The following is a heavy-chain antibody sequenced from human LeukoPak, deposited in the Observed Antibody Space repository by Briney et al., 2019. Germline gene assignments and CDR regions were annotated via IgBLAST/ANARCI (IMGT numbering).Heavy chain of an antibody. CDR1: GGTFISYA. D-gene: IGHD4-17*01. CDR3: ARDSLYGVVDY. V-gene: IGHV1-69*13. J-gene: IGHJ4*02. CDR2: IIPISGTA. Sequence: ASVKVSCKASGGTFISYAISWVRQAPGQGLEWMGGIIPISGTANYAQKFQGRVTITADESTSTAYMELSSLRSEDTAVYYCARDSLYGVVDYWGQGTLVTVSS.